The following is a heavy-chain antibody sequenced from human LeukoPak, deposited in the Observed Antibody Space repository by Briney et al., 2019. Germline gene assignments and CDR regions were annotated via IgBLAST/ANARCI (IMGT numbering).Heavy chain of an antibody. CDR3: ASTLEYCGGGSCYWGF. CDR1: GYSISSGYY. CDR2: IYHSGST. V-gene: IGHV4-38-2*02. D-gene: IGHD2-15*01. J-gene: IGHJ4*02. Sequence: SETLSLTCTVSGYSISSGYYWGWIRQSQGKGLEWIGSIYHSGSTYYTPSLKSRAAISIDTSKNQFSLTLKSLTAADTAVYYCASTLEYCGGGSCYWGFWGQGTLVTVSS.